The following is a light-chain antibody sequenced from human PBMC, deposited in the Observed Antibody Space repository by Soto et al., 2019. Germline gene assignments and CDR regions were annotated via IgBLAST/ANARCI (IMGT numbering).Light chain of an antibody. CDR1: QGVSSN. CDR3: QQYDNWTPIT. CDR2: GAS. V-gene: IGKV3-15*01. Sequence: EVVMTQFPATLSVSPGERVTLSCRASQGVSSNLAWYQQKPGQAPRLLIYGASTRATGIPARFSGSGSGTEFALTINSLQSEDFAVYFCQQYDNWTPITFGQGTKLEIK. J-gene: IGKJ2*01.